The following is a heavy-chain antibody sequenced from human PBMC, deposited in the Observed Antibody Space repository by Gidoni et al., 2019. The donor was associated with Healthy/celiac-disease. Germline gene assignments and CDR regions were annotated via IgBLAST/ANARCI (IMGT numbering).Heavy chain of an antibody. CDR1: GYTFTSYG. D-gene: IGHD3-22*01. CDR2: ISAYNGTT. J-gene: IGHJ3*02. CDR3: ARDQSYLGDYYDSSFPRGDDAFDI. Sequence: QVQLVQSGAEVKKPGASVKVSCKASGYTFTSYGSNWVRPSPGQGLEWMGWISAYNGTTTYAQKLQGRVTMTTDTSTSTAYMELRSLRSDDTAVYYCARDQSYLGDYYDSSFPRGDDAFDIWGQGTMVTVSS. V-gene: IGHV1-18*01.